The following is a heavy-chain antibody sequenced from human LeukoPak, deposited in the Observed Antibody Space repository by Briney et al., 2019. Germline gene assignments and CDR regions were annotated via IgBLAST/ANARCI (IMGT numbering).Heavy chain of an antibody. D-gene: IGHD3-3*01. CDR1: GDSISTTNYY. CDR3: ARVRRSLNWFDS. CDR2: IYYSGIT. J-gene: IGHJ5*01. V-gene: IGHV4-39*01. Sequence: SETLSLTCAVSGDSISTTNYYWGWIRQPPGKGLEWIGIIYYSGITHYNPSLKSRVTILVDTSKNQFSLKLSSVTDADTAVYYCARVRRSLNWFDSWGQGTLVTVSP.